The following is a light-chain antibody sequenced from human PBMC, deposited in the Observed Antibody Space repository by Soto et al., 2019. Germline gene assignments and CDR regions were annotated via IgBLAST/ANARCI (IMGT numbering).Light chain of an antibody. V-gene: IGKV3-15*01. J-gene: IGKJ1*01. Sequence: EILMTQSPSTLSLSPVSIATLSFMASQSVSKNLAWYQHKPGQAPRLLIYGGSTRATGIPARFSGSGSGTEFTLTISSLQSEDSAVYYCQQYNNWPPKTFGQGTKVDIK. CDR2: GGS. CDR3: QQYNNWPPKT. CDR1: QSVSKN.